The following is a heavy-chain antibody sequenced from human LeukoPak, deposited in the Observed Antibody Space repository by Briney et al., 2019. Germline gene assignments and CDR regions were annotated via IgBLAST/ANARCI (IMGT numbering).Heavy chain of an antibody. J-gene: IGHJ4*02. Sequence: PGGSLRLSCAASGFTFSSYSMNWVRQAPGKGLEWVANIKQDGSEKYYVDSVKGRFTISRDNAKNSLYLQMNSLRAADTAVYYCARTSGSYPINDVDYWGQGTLVTVSS. CDR2: IKQDGSEK. CDR3: ARTSGSYPINDVDY. CDR1: GFTFSSYS. D-gene: IGHD1-26*01. V-gene: IGHV3-7*01.